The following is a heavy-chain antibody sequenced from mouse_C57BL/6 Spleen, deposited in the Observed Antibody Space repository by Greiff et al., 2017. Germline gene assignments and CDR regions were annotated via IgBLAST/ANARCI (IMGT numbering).Heavy chain of an antibody. CDR1: GYAFSSYW. J-gene: IGHJ4*01. Sequence: QVQLQQSGAELVKPGASVKISCKASGYAFSSYWMNWVKQRPGKGLEWIGQIYPGDGDTNYNGKFKGKATLTADKSSSTAYMQLSSLTSEDAAVYFCARSYSNYVGAMDYWGQGTSVTVSS. CDR3: ARSYSNYVGAMDY. V-gene: IGHV1-80*01. D-gene: IGHD2-5*01. CDR2: IYPGDGDT.